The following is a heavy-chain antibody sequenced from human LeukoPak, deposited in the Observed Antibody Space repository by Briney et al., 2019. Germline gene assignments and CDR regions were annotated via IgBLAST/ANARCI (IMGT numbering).Heavy chain of an antibody. Sequence: TSETLSLTCAVYGGSFSGYYWSWIRQPPGKGLEWIGEINHSGSTNYNPSLKSRVTISVDTSKNQFSLKLSSVTAADTAVYYCAVKGGAEYNWFDPWGQGTLVTVSS. J-gene: IGHJ5*02. D-gene: IGHD2-21*01. CDR1: GGSFSGYY. CDR3: AVKGGAEYNWFDP. V-gene: IGHV4-34*01. CDR2: INHSGST.